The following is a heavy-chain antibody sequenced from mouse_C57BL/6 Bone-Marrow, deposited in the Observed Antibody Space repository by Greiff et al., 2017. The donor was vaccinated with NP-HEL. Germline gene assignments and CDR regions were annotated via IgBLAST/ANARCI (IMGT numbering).Heavy chain of an antibody. J-gene: IGHJ4*01. CDR3: TRSYYGYPYYAMDY. D-gene: IGHD2-2*01. CDR2: IDPETGGT. V-gene: IGHV1-15*01. Sequence: LVESGAELVRPGASVTLSCKASGYTFTDYEMHWVKQTPVHGLEWIGAIDPETGGTAYNQKFKGKAILTADKSSSTAYMELRSLTSEDSAVYYCTRSYYGYPYYAMDYWGQGTSVTVSS. CDR1: GYTFTDYE.